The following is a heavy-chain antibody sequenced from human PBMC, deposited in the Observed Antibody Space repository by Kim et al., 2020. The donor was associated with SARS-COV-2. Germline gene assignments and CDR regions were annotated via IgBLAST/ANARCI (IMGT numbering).Heavy chain of an antibody. J-gene: IGHJ4*02. CDR1: RFTFDNYA. CDR2: LTATGAYT. Sequence: GGSLRLSCAASRFTFDNYAMAWVRQAPGKGLEYVSSLTATGAYTFHAPTVRGRFIISRDNFENTLYLQMNNVRAQDTAVYYCAGCSRATDCYGVYYELWGQGTLVTVSS. D-gene: IGHD2-21*02. CDR3: AGCSRATDCYGVYYEL. V-gene: IGHV3-23*01.